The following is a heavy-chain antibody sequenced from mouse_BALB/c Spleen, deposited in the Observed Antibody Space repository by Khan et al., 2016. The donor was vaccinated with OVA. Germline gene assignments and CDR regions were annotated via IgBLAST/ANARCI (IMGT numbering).Heavy chain of an antibody. V-gene: IGHV1S132*01. Sequence: QAQLQQSGAELVRPGASVKLSCKTSGYIFTSYWIHWVKQRPGQGLEWIARIYPGTDNTYYTEKLKDKATLSADKSSSTAYMQLSSLKSEDSAVYFCAREEALYYFDYWGQGTTLTVSS. CDR1: GYIFTSYW. D-gene: IGHD3-2*02. CDR3: AREEALYYFDY. CDR2: IYPGTDNT. J-gene: IGHJ2*01.